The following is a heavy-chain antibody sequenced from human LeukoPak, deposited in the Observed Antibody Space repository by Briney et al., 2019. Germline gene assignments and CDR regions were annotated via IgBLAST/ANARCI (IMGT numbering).Heavy chain of an antibody. CDR1: GFTFSIYS. D-gene: IGHD1-26*01. V-gene: IGHV3-21*01. J-gene: IGHJ4*02. Sequence: GGSLRLSCAASGFTFSIYSMNWVRQAPGKGLEWVSSISSSSSYIYYADSVKGRFTISRDNAKNSLYLQMNSLRADDTAVYYCARAGGSYYPFYWGQGTLVTVSS. CDR3: ARAGGSYYPFY. CDR2: ISSSSSYI.